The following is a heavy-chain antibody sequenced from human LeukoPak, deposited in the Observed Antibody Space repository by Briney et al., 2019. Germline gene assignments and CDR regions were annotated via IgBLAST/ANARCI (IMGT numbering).Heavy chain of an antibody. V-gene: IGHV3-23*01. CDR1: GFTFSSYA. J-gene: IGHJ4*02. CDR2: ISGSDTNT. Sequence: QPGGSLRLSCAACGFTFSSYAMSWVRQAPGKALECVSSISGSDTNTYYADSVRGRFTISRDTSKNTLYLQMSSLRAEDTALYYCAKSRSGYYRFDSWGQGTLVIVSS. D-gene: IGHD3-22*01. CDR3: AKSRSGYYRFDS.